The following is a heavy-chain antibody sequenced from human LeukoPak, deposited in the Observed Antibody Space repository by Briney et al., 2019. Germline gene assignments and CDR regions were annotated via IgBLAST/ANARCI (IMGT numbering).Heavy chain of an antibody. CDR3: AKNTVYYYYYDMDV. J-gene: IGHJ6*02. CDR1: GFTFSSYA. D-gene: IGHD2-8*02. CDR2: ISYDGSNK. V-gene: IGHV3-30*04. Sequence: GGSLRLSCAAPGFTFSSYAMHWVRQAPGKGLEWVAVISYDGSNKYYADSVKGRFTISRDNSKNTLYLQMNSLRAEDTAVYYCAKNTVYYYYYDMDVWGQGTTVTVSS.